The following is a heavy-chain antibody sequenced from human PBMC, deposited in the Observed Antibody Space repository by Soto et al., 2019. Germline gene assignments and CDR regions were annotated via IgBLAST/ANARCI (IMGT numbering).Heavy chain of an antibody. CDR3: AKDRIMGSTTFWGMDV. J-gene: IGHJ6*02. D-gene: IGHD3-16*01. Sequence: EVQLLESGGGLVQPGGSLRLSCAASGFTFSSYAMSWVRQAPGKGLEWVSAIIGSGGRTYYADSVKGRFTISRDNSKNTLYLQMISLRVEDTAVYYCAKDRIMGSTTFWGMDVWGQGTTVTVSS. CDR1: GFTFSSYA. V-gene: IGHV3-23*01. CDR2: IIGSGGRT.